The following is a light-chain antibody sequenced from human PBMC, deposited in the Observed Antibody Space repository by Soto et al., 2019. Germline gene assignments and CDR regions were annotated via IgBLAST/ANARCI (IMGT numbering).Light chain of an antibody. CDR3: QQANSFTIT. CDR2: VAS. CDR1: QTITTW. V-gene: IGKV1-12*01. Sequence: DIQMTQSPSSLSASVGARCNIPCRASQTITTWMDWYQKKKGKAPKLLIYVASSLQSGVPSRLSGSGYGTDLTITISSMKNEDFETYYCQQANSFTITFGQGTRLEIK. J-gene: IGKJ5*01.